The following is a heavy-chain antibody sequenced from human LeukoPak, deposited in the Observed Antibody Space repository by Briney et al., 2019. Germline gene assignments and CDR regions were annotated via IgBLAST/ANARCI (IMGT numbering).Heavy chain of an antibody. D-gene: IGHD2-2*01. V-gene: IGHV1-2*02. J-gene: IGHJ4*02. CDR2: INPNSGGT. CDR3: AREGRYCSSTSCFDY. CDR1: GYTFTGYY. Sequence: ASVKVSRKASGYTFTGYYMHWVRQAPGQGLEWMGWINPNSGGTNYAQKFQGRVTMTRDTSISTAYMELSRLRSDDTAVYYCAREGRYCSSTSCFDYWGQGTLVTVSS.